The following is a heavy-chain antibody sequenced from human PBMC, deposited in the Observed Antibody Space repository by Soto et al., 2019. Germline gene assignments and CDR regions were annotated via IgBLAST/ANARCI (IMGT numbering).Heavy chain of an antibody. CDR1: GGTFSSYA. Sequence: SVKVSCKASGGTFSSYAISWVRQAPGQGLEWMGGVIPIFGTANYAQKFQGRVTITADKSTSTAYMELSSLRSEDTAVYYCARSRRDGYNRDFDYWRQGTLVTVSS. V-gene: IGHV1-69*06. CDR3: ARSRRDGYNRDFDY. D-gene: IGHD5-12*01. J-gene: IGHJ4*02. CDR2: VIPIFGTA.